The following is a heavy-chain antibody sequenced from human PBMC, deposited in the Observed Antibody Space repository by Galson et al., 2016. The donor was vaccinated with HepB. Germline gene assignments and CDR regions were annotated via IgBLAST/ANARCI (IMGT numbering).Heavy chain of an antibody. CDR3: ARVRDGYNTHFYYGMDV. J-gene: IGHJ6*02. CDR2: TLTLFGTA. V-gene: IGHV1-69*13. Sequence: SVKVSCKASGGTFSSYAISWVRQAPGQGLEWMGVTLTLFGTANSALKFQGRVTITADESTRTAHMEVSSLRYEDTAVYYCARVRDGYNTHFYYGMDVWGQGTSVTVS. D-gene: IGHD5-24*01. CDR1: GGTFSSYA.